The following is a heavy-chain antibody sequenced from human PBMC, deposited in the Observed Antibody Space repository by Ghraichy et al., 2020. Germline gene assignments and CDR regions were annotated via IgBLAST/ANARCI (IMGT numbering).Heavy chain of an antibody. CDR2: ISYDATNR. CDR1: GFTFSSHG. J-gene: IGHJ4*02. CDR3: ARGSGAVAPFDY. D-gene: IGHD6-19*01. V-gene: IGHV3-30*03. Sequence: GGSLRLSCAASGFTFSSHGMHWVRQAPGKGLQWVAVISYDATNRYYTDSVQGRFTISRENSKNTLYLQMNSLRPEDTAVYYCARGSGAVAPFDYWGQGTLVAVSS.